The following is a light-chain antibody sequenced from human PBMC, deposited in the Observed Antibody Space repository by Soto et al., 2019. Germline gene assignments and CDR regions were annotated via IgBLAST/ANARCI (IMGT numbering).Light chain of an antibody. CDR3: QQRGNWPRT. Sequence: EIVLTQSPATLSLSPGERATLSCRASQSVSSYLAWYQQKPDQAPRLLIYDASNRATGIPARFSGSGSGTDFTLTINSLEPEDFALYYCQQRGNWPRTFGQGTKVDIK. J-gene: IGKJ1*01. V-gene: IGKV3-11*01. CDR1: QSVSSY. CDR2: DAS.